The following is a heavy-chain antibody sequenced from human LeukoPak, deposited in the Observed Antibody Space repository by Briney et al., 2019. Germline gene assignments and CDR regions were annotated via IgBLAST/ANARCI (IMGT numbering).Heavy chain of an antibody. V-gene: IGHV1-46*01. CDR3: AKSDSSGYYLGG. CDR1: GYTFTSYY. CDR2: INPSGGST. D-gene: IGHD3-22*01. J-gene: IGHJ4*02. Sequence: ASVKVSCKASGYTFTSYYMHWVRQAPGQGLEWMGIINPSGGSTSYAQKFQGRVTMTRDMSTSTVYMELSSLRAEDTALYYCAKSDSSGYYLGGWGQGTLVTVSS.